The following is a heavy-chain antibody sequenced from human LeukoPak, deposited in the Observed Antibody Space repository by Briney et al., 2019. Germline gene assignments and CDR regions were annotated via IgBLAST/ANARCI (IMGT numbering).Heavy chain of an antibody. V-gene: IGHV4-59*01. J-gene: IGHJ4*02. CDR2: IYYSGST. Sequence: SETLSLTCTVSGGSISSYYWSWIRQPPGKGLEWIGYIYYSGSTNYNPSLKSRVTISVDTSKTQFSLKLSSVTAADTAVYYCARASDDFWSGYLDYWGQGTLVTVSS. CDR3: ARASDDFWSGYLDY. CDR1: GGSISSYY. D-gene: IGHD3-3*01.